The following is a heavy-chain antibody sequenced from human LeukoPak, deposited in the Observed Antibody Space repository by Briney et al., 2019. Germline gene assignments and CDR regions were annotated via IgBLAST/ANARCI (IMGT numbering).Heavy chain of an antibody. CDR2: IYYSGST. CDR3: ARHVSGYSRPHMDV. CDR1: GGSISSSSYY. D-gene: IGHD5-18*01. J-gene: IGHJ6*03. V-gene: IGHV4-39*01. Sequence: SETLSLTCTVSGGSISSSSYYWGWIRQPPGKGLEWIGSIYYSGSTYCNPSLKSRVTISVDTSKNQFSLELSSVTAADTAVYYCARHVSGYSRPHMDVWGKGTTVTVSS.